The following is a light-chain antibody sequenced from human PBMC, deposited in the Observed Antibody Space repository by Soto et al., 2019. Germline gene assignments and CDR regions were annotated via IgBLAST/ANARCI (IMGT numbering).Light chain of an antibody. CDR3: QTWGSGIVV. CDR2: LNSDGSH. J-gene: IGLJ2*01. Sequence: QPVLTQSPSASASLGASVKLTCSLSSGHSRYAIAWHQQQPEKGPRYLMKLNSDGSHSKGDGIPDRFSGSSSGAERYLTISSPQSDDEADYYCQTWGSGIVVFGGGTKLTVL. V-gene: IGLV4-69*01. CDR1: SGHSRYA.